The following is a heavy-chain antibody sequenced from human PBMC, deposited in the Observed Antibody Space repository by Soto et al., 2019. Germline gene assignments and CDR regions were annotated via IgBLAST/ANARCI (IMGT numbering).Heavy chain of an antibody. CDR1: GFTFSSYG. CDR3: AKGQDRMVRGVPYYYYYGMDV. J-gene: IGHJ6*02. CDR2: ISYDGSNK. Sequence: QVQLVESGGGVVQPGRSLRLSCAASGFTFSSYGMHWVRQAPGKGLEWVAVISYDGSNKYYADSVKGRFTISRDNSKNTLYLQMNSLRAEDTAVYYCAKGQDRMVRGVPYYYYYGMDVWGQETTVTVSS. V-gene: IGHV3-30*18. D-gene: IGHD3-10*01.